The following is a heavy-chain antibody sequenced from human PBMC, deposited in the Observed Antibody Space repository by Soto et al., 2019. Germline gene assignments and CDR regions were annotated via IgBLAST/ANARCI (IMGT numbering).Heavy chain of an antibody. J-gene: IGHJ4*02. D-gene: IGHD4-17*01. Sequence: QVQLVQSGAEVKKPGASVKVSCKASGYTFINYAISWVRQAPGQGLEWMGWISAYNGNTNYAQKLQGRVTMNADTSTSTAYMELRSLRSDDTAVYYCARLYDDYGGEGYFDYWGQGTLVTVSS. CDR2: ISAYNGNT. CDR1: GYTFINYA. V-gene: IGHV1-18*01. CDR3: ARLYDDYGGEGYFDY.